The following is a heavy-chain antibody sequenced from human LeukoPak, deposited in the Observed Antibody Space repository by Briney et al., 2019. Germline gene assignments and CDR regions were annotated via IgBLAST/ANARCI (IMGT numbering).Heavy chain of an antibody. V-gene: IGHV4-31*03. CDR3: ARDHGLYGSGSYYSYFDY. J-gene: IGHJ4*02. Sequence: PSETLSLTCTVSGGSISSGGYYWSWIRQHPGKGLEWIGYIYYSGSTYYNPSLKSRVTISVDTSKNQFSLKLGSVTAADTAVYYCARDHGLYGSGSYYSYFDYWGQGTLVTVSS. CDR2: IYYSGST. CDR1: GGSISSGGYY. D-gene: IGHD3-10*01.